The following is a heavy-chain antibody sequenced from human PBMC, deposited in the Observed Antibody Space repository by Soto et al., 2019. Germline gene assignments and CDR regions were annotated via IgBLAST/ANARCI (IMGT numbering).Heavy chain of an antibody. V-gene: IGHV4-59*08. CDR3: VRQGIGELHGLVDV. Sequence: QVQLQASGPGLVKPSDTLSLTCTVSGDSIGTYNWGWIRQPPGKRLEWIGYIYSNGGTSYNPALKSRVTISADTSTKPFPPRLRSVNAADTAVYYCVRQGIGELHGLVDVWCQGTTVTVSS. CDR1: GDSIGTYN. CDR2: IYSNGGT. D-gene: IGHD1-26*01. J-gene: IGHJ6*02.